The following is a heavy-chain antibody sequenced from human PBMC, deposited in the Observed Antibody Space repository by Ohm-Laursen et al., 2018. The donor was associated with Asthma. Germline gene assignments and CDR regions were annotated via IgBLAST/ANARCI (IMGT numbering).Heavy chain of an antibody. V-gene: IGHV3-30*03. CDR1: GFTFSSYG. CDR3: ARDREGDSSGYYYGSDY. CDR2: ISYDGSNK. D-gene: IGHD3-22*01. J-gene: IGHJ4*02. Sequence: RSLRLSCTASGFTFSSYGMHWVRQAPGKGLEWVAVISYDGSNKYYADSVKGRFTISRDNSKNTLYLQMNSLRAEDTAVYYCARDREGDSSGYYYGSDYWGQGTLVTVSS.